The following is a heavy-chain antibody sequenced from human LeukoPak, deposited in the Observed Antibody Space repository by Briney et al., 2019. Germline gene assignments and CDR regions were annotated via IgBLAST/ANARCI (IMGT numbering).Heavy chain of an antibody. CDR1: GFTFSDYS. V-gene: IGHV3-21*01. D-gene: IGHD1-26*01. J-gene: IGHJ4*02. Sequence: GGSLRLSCTASGFTFSDYSMSWVRQAPGQGLDWVSSISSRSAYISYADSVKGRFTISRDNAKNSLYLEMNSLRADDTAVYFCVRDRSGSYPYYFDYWGQGTPVTVSS. CDR2: ISSRSAYI. CDR3: VRDRSGSYPYYFDY.